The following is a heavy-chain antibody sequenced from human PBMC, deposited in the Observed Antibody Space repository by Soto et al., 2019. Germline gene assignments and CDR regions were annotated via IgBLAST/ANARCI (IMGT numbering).Heavy chain of an antibody. D-gene: IGHD5-18*01. Sequence: SVQVSCKSSGYAFTGYYIHWVRQAPGQGLEWMGWINPNSGDTNYAQKFQGRVTMTRDTSFSTAYMELSSLRSDDTAVYYCATRYSYVHFWGQGTLVTVSS. CDR1: GYAFTGYY. J-gene: IGHJ4*02. CDR3: ATRYSYVHF. CDR2: INPNSGDT. V-gene: IGHV1-2*02.